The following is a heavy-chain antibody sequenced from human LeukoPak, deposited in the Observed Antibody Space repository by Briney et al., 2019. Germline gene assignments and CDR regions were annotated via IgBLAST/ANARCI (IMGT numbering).Heavy chain of an antibody. Sequence: GGSLRLSCAASGFTFSSYWMHWVRQAPGKGLVWVSRIYNDGSRTSYADSVKGRFTISRDNAKNTLYLQMNSLRAEDTAVYYCAKNDAYPGYYDSSGPVGYWGQGTLVTVSS. CDR1: GFTFSSYW. D-gene: IGHD3-22*01. CDR3: AKNDAYPGYYDSSGPVGY. CDR2: IYNDGSRT. J-gene: IGHJ4*02. V-gene: IGHV3-74*01.